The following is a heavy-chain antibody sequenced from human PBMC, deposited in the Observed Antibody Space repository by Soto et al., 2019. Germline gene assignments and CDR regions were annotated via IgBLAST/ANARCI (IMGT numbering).Heavy chain of an antibody. CDR3: ARAPTERYFDWYFDH. CDR2: ISGTGGTT. D-gene: IGHD3-9*01. J-gene: IGHJ4*02. Sequence: EVQLLESGGGLVQPGGSLRLSCVGSGFTFRSHALTWVRQSPGKGLEWVAGISGTGGTTYYGDSMRGRFTISRDNSKETLNLQMDSLRPADTAIYFCARAPTERYFDWYFDHWGQGSLVIVTS. CDR1: GFTFRSHA. V-gene: IGHV3-23*01.